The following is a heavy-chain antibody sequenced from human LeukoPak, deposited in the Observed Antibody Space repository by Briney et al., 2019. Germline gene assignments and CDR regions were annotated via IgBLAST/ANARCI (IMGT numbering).Heavy chain of an antibody. CDR1: GYTFTSNY. D-gene: IGHD5/OR15-5a*01. CDR3: ARDPRESTIRGAFDI. V-gene: IGHV1-46*01. Sequence: ASVKVSCKAFGYTFTSNYMHWVRQAPGQGPEWMGVISPSGGSTTYAQKFQGRATLTRDMSTSTDYLELSSLRSEDTAVYYCARDPRESTIRGAFDIWGQGTMVTVSS. J-gene: IGHJ3*02. CDR2: ISPSGGST.